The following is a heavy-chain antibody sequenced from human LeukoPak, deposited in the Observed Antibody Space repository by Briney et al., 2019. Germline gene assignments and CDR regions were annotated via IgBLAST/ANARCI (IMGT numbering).Heavy chain of an antibody. CDR2: INPNSGGT. V-gene: IGHV1-2*02. Sequence: GASVKVSCKASGYTFTGYYMHWVRQAPGQGLEWMGWINPNSGGTNYAQKFQGRVTMTRDTSISTAYMELSRLRSDDTAVYYCARSMAARPLVLAFDIWGQGTMVTVSS. CDR3: ARSMAARPLVLAFDI. CDR1: GYTFTGYY. J-gene: IGHJ3*02. D-gene: IGHD6-6*01.